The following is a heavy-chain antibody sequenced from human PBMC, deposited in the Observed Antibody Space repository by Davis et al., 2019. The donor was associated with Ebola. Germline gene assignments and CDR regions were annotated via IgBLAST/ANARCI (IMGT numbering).Heavy chain of an antibody. J-gene: IGHJ4*02. Sequence: SVKVSCKASAGTFSSYTISWVRQAPGQGLEWMGRIITILGIANYAQKFQGRVTMTRDTSISTVYMELSSLRYDDTADYYCARGHNYAHEYWGQGTLVTVSS. V-gene: IGHV1-69*02. CDR2: IITILGIA. CDR1: AGTFSSYT. CDR3: ARGHNYAHEY. D-gene: IGHD4-11*01.